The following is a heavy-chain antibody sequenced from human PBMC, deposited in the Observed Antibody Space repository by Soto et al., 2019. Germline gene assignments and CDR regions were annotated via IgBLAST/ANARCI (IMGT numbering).Heavy chain of an antibody. CDR1: GDSVSSNSAL. V-gene: IGHV6-1*01. D-gene: IGHD2-21*01. J-gene: IGHJ5*02. CDR3: VGEIAPRGFDP. CDR2: TYYRSKWYN. Sequence: PSQTLSLTCAISGDSVSSNSALWNWIRQSPSRGLEWLGRTYYRSKWYNDYAVSVTSRITINPDTSKNQFSLQLNSVAPEDTAVYYCVGEIAPRGFDPWGPGTLVTVSS.